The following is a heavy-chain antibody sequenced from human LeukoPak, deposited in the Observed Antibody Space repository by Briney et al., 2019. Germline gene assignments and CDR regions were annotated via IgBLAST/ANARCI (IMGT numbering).Heavy chain of an antibody. CDR3: AKDEGAAGWFGSPGNWFDP. D-gene: IGHD3-10*01. CDR2: ISGSGGST. V-gene: IGHV3-23*01. J-gene: IGHJ5*02. Sequence: PGVSLTLSCAASVFTFSSYPMIWVRQAPGKGLVGVSYISGSGGSTYYADSVKGRFTISRDISKNTLYLQMNSLRAEDTALYYCAKDEGAAGWFGSPGNWFDPWGQGTLVPVSS. CDR1: VFTFSSYP.